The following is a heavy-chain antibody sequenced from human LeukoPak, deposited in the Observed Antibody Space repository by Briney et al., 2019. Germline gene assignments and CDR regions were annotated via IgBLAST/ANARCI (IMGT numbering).Heavy chain of an antibody. CDR2: IRYDGSNK. V-gene: IGHV3-30*02. D-gene: IGHD5-24*01. Sequence: GGSLRLSCAASGFTFSSYGMHWVRQAPGKGLEWVAVIRYDGSNKYYADSVKGRFTISRDNSKNTLYLQMNSLRAEDTAVYYCAKGSGDGYNSFDYWGQGTLVTVSS. CDR3: AKGSGDGYNSFDY. CDR1: GFTFSSYG. J-gene: IGHJ4*02.